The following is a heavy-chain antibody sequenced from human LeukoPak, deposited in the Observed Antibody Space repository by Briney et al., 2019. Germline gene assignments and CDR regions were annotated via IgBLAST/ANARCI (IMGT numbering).Heavy chain of an antibody. V-gene: IGHV3-30*18. D-gene: IGHD2-2*01. J-gene: IGHJ5*02. CDR1: GFTFSSYG. CDR3: AKSIVPAARVVDNWFDP. Sequence: GGSLRLSCAASGFTFSSYGMHWVRQAPGKGLEWVAVISYDGSNKYYADSVKGRFTISRDNSKNTLYLQMNSLRAEDTAVYYCAKSIVPAARVVDNWFDPWGQGTLVTVSS. CDR2: ISYDGSNK.